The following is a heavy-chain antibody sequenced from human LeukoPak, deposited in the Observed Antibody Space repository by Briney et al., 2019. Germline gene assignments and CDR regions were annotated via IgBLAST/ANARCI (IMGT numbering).Heavy chain of an antibody. CDR2: ISSSGDST. V-gene: IGHV3-23*01. J-gene: IGHJ6*03. CDR1: GFTFSSYA. Sequence: GGSLRLSCAASGFTFSSYAMIWVRQAPGKGLEWVSAISSSGDSTYYADSVKGRFSISRDSSKNILYLQVNSLRAEDTAVYYCAKDRCSNGIGCYYYYMDVWGKGTTVTISS. CDR3: AKDRCSNGIGCYYYYMDV. D-gene: IGHD2-8*01.